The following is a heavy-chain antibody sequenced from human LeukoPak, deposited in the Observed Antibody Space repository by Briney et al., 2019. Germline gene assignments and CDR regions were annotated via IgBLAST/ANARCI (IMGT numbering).Heavy chain of an antibody. CDR1: GFTFSSYA. V-gene: IGHV3-64D*09. CDR2: ITINGGST. J-gene: IGHJ4*02. D-gene: IGHD3-16*01. Sequence: GGSLRLSCSASGFTFSSYAMHWVCQAPGKGLEYVPAITINGGSTYYADSVKGRFTISRDNSKNTLYLQMSSLRAEDTAVYYCVILGVYWGQGTLVTVSS. CDR3: VILGVY.